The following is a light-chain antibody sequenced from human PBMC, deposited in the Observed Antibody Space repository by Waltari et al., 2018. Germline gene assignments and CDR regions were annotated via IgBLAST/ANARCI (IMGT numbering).Light chain of an antibody. J-gene: IGLJ1*01. CDR3: SSYTSSSTYV. V-gene: IGLV2-14*01. Sequence: QSALTQPASVSGSPGQSITISCTGPSSDVGAYNYVSWYQQHPGKVPKLMIYEVSNRPSGVSNRFSGSKSGNTASLTISGLQAEDEADYYCSSYTSSSTYVFGTGTSVTVL. CDR1: SSDVGAYNY. CDR2: EVS.